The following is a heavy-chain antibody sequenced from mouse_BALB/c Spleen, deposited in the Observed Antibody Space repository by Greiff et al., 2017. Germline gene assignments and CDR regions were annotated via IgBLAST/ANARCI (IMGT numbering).Heavy chain of an antibody. J-gene: IGHJ3*01. D-gene: IGHD1-1*01. CDR3: ARIPNYCDSSPWFAY. CDR1: GFNIKDYY. Sequence: VQLQQSGAELVRPGALVKLSCKASGFNIKDYYMHWVKQRPEQGLEWIGWIDPENGNTIYDPKFQGKASITADTSSNTAYLQLSSLTSEDTAVYYCARIPNYCDSSPWFAYWGQGTLVTVSA. CDR2: IDPENGNT. V-gene: IGHV14-1*02.